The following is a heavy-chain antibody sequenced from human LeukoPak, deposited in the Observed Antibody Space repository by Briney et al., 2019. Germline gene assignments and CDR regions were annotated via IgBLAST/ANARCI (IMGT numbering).Heavy chain of an antibody. CDR3: ARAVSSSYRVSYMDV. Sequence: GGFLRLSCVASGFTFSSRDWMTWVRQAPGKGLVWVSRINSDGSSTSYADSVKGRFTISRDNAKNSLYLQMNSLRAEDTALYYCARAVSSSYRVSYMDVWGKGTTVTVSS. J-gene: IGHJ6*03. CDR2: INSDGSST. D-gene: IGHD2-15*01. V-gene: IGHV3-74*01. CDR1: GFTFSSRDW.